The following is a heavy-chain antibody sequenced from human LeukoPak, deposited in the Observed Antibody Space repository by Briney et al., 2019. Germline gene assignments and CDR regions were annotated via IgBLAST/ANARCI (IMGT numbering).Heavy chain of an antibody. Sequence: SGPTLLHPTPTLTLTCTFSGFSLSTGGGGGGWIRQPPGKALEWLPLIYWDDDKRYSPSLKSRLTITKDPSKTQVVLTITNMDPVDTATYYCAHRGAPVFDYWGQGTLVTVSS. CDR3: AHRGAPVFDY. D-gene: IGHD1-26*01. J-gene: IGHJ4*02. CDR2: IYWDDDK. CDR1: GFSLSTGGGG. V-gene: IGHV2-5*02.